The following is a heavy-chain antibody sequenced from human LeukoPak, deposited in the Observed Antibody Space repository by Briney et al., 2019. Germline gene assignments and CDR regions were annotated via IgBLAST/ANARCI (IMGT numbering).Heavy chain of an antibody. J-gene: IGHJ4*02. CDR3: ARGVAGTPFVDY. V-gene: IGHV4-38-2*02. CDR2: IYYSGST. CDR1: GYSISSGYY. D-gene: IGHD6-19*01. Sequence: SSETLSLTCTVSGYSISSGYYWGWIRQPPGKGLEWIGSIYYSGSTYYNPSLKSRVTISLDTSKNQFSLKLSSVTAADTAVYYCARGVAGTPFVDYWGQGTLVTVSS.